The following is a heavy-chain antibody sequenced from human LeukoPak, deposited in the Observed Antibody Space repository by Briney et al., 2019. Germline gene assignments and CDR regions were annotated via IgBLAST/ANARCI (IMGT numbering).Heavy chain of an antibody. CDR3: ARDSSHYLGSSDY. CDR2: ISEPGDVT. J-gene: IGHJ4*02. CDR1: GFSFGSYP. V-gene: IGHV3-23*01. D-gene: IGHD6-6*01. Sequence: GGSLRLSCVVSGFSFGSYPMSWVRQAPGKGLEWGSVISEPGDVTHYADSMKGRFTISRDNIKNTLNLQMNSLRAEDTAIYYCARDSSHYLGSSDYWGQGTLVTVSS.